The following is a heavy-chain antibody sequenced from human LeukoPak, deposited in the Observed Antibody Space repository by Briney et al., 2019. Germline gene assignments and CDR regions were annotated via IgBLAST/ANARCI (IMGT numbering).Heavy chain of an antibody. D-gene: IGHD5-24*01. V-gene: IGHV3-23*01. CDR3: AAQRWLQLPFDY. CDR2: IRGSGGST. CDR1: GFPFSSYA. Sequence: QPGGSLRLSCAASGFPFSSYAMSWVRQAPGKGRECGSAIRGSGGSTYYTDSVNGRSTTSRDNTKNTLYLQMNSLRDEDTAVYYCAAQRWLQLPFDYWGQGTLVTVSS. J-gene: IGHJ4*02.